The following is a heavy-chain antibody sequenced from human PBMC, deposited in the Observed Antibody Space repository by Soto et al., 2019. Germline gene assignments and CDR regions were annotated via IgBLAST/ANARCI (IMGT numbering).Heavy chain of an antibody. V-gene: IGHV2-26*01. D-gene: IGHD2-2*01. J-gene: IGHJ5*02. CDR3: ARIRLGYCISPSCERWVWFDP. CDR1: GFSLSNARMG. CDR2: IFSNDEK. Sequence: QVTLKESGPVLVKPTETLTLTCTVSGFSLSNARMGVSWIRQPPGKALEWLAHIFSNDEKSYSTSLKSRLTISKDTSKGQVVLTMTTMDPVDTATYYCARIRLGYCISPSCERWVWFDPWAREPWSPSPQ.